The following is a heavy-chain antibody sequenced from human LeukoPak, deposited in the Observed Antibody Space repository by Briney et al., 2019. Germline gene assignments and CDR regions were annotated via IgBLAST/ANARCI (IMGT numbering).Heavy chain of an antibody. CDR1: GFTLSEYG. Sequence: PGGSLRLSCAASGFTLSEYGIHWVRQAPGKGLEWVAVLSYDGSDRYYADSVNGRFTISRDISSDTVSLQMNSLRVEDTALYFCARDRINIMVLVHDSGLDLWGQGTLVTVSS. J-gene: IGHJ5*02. V-gene: IGHV3-30*01. CDR3: ARDRINIMVLVHDSGLDL. CDR2: LSYDGSDR. D-gene: IGHD2-8*01.